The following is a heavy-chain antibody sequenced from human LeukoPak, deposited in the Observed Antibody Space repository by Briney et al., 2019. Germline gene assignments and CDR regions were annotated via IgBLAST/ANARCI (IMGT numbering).Heavy chain of an antibody. D-gene: IGHD6-19*01. Sequence: PSETLSLTCTVSGGSISSSDYYWSWIRQPPGKGLEWIGYIYHSGSTYYNPSLKSRVTISVDRSKNQFSLKLSSVTAADTAVYYCSGIAVAGTEDYWGQGTLVTVSS. CDR2: IYHSGST. CDR3: SGIAVAGTEDY. V-gene: IGHV4-30-2*01. CDR1: GGSISSSDYY. J-gene: IGHJ4*02.